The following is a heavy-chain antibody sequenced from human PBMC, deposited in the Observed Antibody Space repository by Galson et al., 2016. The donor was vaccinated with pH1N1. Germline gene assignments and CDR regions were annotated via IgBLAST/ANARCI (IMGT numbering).Heavy chain of an antibody. Sequence: LSLTCTVSGGSISSNFYFWAWIRQPPGKGLEWIGEINPSGRSNYSPSLESRVTMSVDTSKNQISLKLSSVTAADTAVYYCARGRFGGGAYWGQGTLVTVS. CDR2: INPSGRS. CDR3: ARGRFGGGAY. J-gene: IGHJ4*02. CDR1: GGSISSNFYF. D-gene: IGHD3-10*01. V-gene: IGHV4-39*07.